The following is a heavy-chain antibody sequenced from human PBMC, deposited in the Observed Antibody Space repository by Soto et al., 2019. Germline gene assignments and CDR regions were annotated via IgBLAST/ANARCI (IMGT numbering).Heavy chain of an antibody. CDR3: ARSGAYCTSITCLFDSF. Sequence: QAQLVQSGAEVKKPGASVKVSCRASGYTFTSYGYAWVRQAPGQGLECMGWISAYNGDTNYAQKFQDRVTLTTDTSTTTAYMELRNLGSDDTAVYYCARSGAYCTSITCLFDSFWGLGTLVTVSS. D-gene: IGHD2-8*01. CDR1: GYTFTSYG. J-gene: IGHJ4*02. CDR2: ISAYNGDT. V-gene: IGHV1-18*01.